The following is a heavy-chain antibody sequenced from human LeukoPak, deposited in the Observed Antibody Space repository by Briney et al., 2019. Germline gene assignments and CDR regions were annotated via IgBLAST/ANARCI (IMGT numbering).Heavy chain of an antibody. CDR2: IYYSGST. J-gene: IGHJ6*02. Sequence: SQTLALTCTVSGGSISSDDYYCSWIRQPPEKVLEWIGYIYYSGSTYYNASLRSRITISVDTSKNQFSLKLSSVTAADTAVYFCARGTRYCTNTSCYRTAMDVWGQGTTVTVSS. V-gene: IGHV4-30-4*01. CDR3: ARGTRYCTNTSCYRTAMDV. CDR1: GGSISSDDYY. D-gene: IGHD2-2*02.